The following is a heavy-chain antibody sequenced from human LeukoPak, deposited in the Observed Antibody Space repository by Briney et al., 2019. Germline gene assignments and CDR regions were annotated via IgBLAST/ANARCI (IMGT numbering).Heavy chain of an antibody. CDR3: ARDKQLVQGGGVY. Sequence: GGSLRLSCAASGFTFSSYSMNWVRQAPGKGLEWVSSTSSSSSYIYYAGSVKGRFTISRDNAKNSLYLQMNSLRAEDTAVYYCARDKQLVQGGGVYWGQGTLVTVSS. CDR1: GFTFSSYS. V-gene: IGHV3-21*01. D-gene: IGHD6-6*01. CDR2: TSSSSSYI. J-gene: IGHJ4*02.